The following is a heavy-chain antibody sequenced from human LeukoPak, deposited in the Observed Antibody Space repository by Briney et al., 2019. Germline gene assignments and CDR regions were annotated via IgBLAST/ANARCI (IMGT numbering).Heavy chain of an antibody. CDR3: ARDYSSSWRKNFDY. CDR1: GYTFTSYG. V-gene: IGHV1-2*02. J-gene: IGHJ4*02. Sequence: GASVKVSCKASGYTFTSYGISWVRQAPGQGLEWMGWINPNSGGTNYAQKFQGRGTMTRDTSISTAYMELSRLRSDDTAVYYCARDYSSSWRKNFDYWGQGTLVTVSS. CDR2: INPNSGGT. D-gene: IGHD6-13*01.